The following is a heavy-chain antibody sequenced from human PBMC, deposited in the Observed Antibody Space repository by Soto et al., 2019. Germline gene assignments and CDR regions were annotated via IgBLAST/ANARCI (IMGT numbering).Heavy chain of an antibody. D-gene: IGHD6-25*01. CDR2: IYHSGLI. CDR3: ARERLTGGGAFDI. V-gene: IGHV4-4*02. CDR1: SGSISSSNW. Sequence: QVQLQETGPGLVKPSGTLSLTCAVSSGSISSSNWWNWVRQPPGKELEWIGEIYHSGLIKYNPSLKSRFTISVDKSKNQFSLKLSSVTAADTAVYYCARERLTGGGAFDIWGQGTMVTVSS. J-gene: IGHJ3*02.